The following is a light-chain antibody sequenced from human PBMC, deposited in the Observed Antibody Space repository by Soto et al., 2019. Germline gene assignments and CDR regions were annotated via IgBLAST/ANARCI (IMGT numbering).Light chain of an antibody. J-gene: IGLJ1*01. CDR1: SSDVGGYNY. CDR2: EVS. Sequence: QSALTQPASVSGSPGQSITSSCTGTSSDVGGYNYVSWYQQHPGKAPKLMIYEVSNRPSGVSNRFSGSKSGNTASLTISGLQAEDEADYYCSSYTSSSIYVFGTGTKVTVL. CDR3: SSYTSSSIYV. V-gene: IGLV2-14*01.